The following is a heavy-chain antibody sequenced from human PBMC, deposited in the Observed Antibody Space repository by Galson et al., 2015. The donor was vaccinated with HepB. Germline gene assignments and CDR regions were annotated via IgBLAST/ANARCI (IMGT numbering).Heavy chain of an antibody. Sequence: SLRLSCAASGFTFNSYAMAWVRQAPGKGLEWVSVVTSGGDKTFYADSLAGRVIVPKDKSRNTLYLQTSSLRADDTAVYYCVTTVRGINYWGQGTLLTVSS. CDR3: VTTVRGINY. J-gene: IGHJ4*02. CDR2: VTSGGDKT. CDR1: GFTFNSYA. D-gene: IGHD3-10*01. V-gene: IGHV3-23*01.